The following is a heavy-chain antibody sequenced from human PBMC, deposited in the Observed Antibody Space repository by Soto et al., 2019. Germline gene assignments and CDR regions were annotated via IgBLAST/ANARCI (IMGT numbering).Heavy chain of an antibody. V-gene: IGHV1-18*04. Sequence: GDSVKVSGKASGYTFTSYRITWVLQAPGQGLEWMGWISPDNGHTNYAQNLQGRVAMTTDTSTGTAYMELRSLRSDDTAVYYCARYKTSNSWSGAGMDVWGQGTTVTVYS. CDR2: ISPDNGHT. CDR1: GYTFTSYR. J-gene: IGHJ6*02. CDR3: ARYKTSNSWSGAGMDV. D-gene: IGHD6-13*01.